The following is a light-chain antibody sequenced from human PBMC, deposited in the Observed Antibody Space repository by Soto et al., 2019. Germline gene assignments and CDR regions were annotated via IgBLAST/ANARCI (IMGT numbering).Light chain of an antibody. CDR2: RAS. CDR1: QSVSSDY. J-gene: IGKJ1*01. Sequence: EIVLTQSPGTLSLSPGERATLSCRASQSVSSDYLAWYQQKPGQTPKVLIYRASSRATGIPDRFSGSGSGTDFTLTISRLEPEDFAVYYCQQYNNWPRTFGQGTRVEI. V-gene: IGKV3-20*01. CDR3: QQYNNWPRT.